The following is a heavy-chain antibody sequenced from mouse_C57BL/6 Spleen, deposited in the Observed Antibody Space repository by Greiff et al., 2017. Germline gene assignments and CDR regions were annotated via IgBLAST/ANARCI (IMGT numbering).Heavy chain of an antibody. CDR1: GFTFSSYA. CDR3: TRDKPYPDY. V-gene: IGHV5-9-1*02. J-gene: IGHJ2*01. CDR2: ISSGGDYI. Sequence: DVKVEESGAGLVKPGGSLTLSCAASGFTFSSYAMAWVRQTPEKRLEWVAYISSGGDYIYYADPVKGRFTISSDNARNTLYLQMSSLKSEDTAMYYCTRDKPYPDYWGQGTTLTVSS.